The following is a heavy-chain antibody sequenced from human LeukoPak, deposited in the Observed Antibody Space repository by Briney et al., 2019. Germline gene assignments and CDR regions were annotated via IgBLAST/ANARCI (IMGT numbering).Heavy chain of an antibody. V-gene: IGHV4-59*08. CDR2: IYYAGSS. D-gene: IGHD2/OR15-2a*01. J-gene: IGHJ5*02. CDR3: ARQAVIIPTGMEGPWFDP. CDR1: DVSIKNYY. Sequence: SETLSLTCTVSDVSIKNYYRSWIRQPPGKGLEWIANIYYAGSSNYNPSLKSRVSVSIDASKNQLSLKLTSVTAADTAIYYCARQAVIIPTGMEGPWFDPWGQGTLVAVSS.